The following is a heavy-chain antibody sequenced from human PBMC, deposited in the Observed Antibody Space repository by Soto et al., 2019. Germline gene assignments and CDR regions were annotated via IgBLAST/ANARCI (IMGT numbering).Heavy chain of an antibody. CDR3: VRGEDGMDV. Sequence: SETLSLTCTVSGGSISSYYWSWIRQPPGKGLEWIGYIYYSGSTHYNPSLTSRVTISVDTSKNQFSLKLSSVTAADTAVYFCVRGEDGMDVWGQGTTVTVSS. CDR2: IYYSGST. V-gene: IGHV4-59*01. J-gene: IGHJ6*02. CDR1: GGSISSYY.